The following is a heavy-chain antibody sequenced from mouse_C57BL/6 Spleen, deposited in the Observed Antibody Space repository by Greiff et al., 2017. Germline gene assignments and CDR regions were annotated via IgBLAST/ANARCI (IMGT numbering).Heavy chain of an antibody. D-gene: IGHD1-1*01. CDR2: INPYNGGT. CDR3: ARGGFPITTVVATKDAMDY. J-gene: IGHJ4*01. Sequence: VQLQQSGPVLVKPGASVKMSCKASGYTFTDYYMNWVKQSHGKSLEWIGVINPYNGGTSYNQKFKGKATLTVDKSSSTAYMELNSLTSEDSAVYYCARGGFPITTVVATKDAMDYWGQGTSVTVSS. CDR1: GYTFTDYY. V-gene: IGHV1-19*01.